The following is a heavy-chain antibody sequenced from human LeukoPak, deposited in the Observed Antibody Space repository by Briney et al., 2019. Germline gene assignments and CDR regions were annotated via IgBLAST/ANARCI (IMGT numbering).Heavy chain of an antibody. CDR2: ISYDGSNE. V-gene: IGHV3-30*18. CDR1: GFSFSSYG. J-gene: IGHJ4*02. CDR3: AKDQRWESPHYLDS. Sequence: GRSLRLSCAASGFSFSSYGMHWVRQAPGKGLEWVAVISYDGSNEYFADSVKGRFTVSRDNSKNTLYVQMNSLRDEDTALYYCAKDQRWESPHYLDSWGQGTLVTVSS. D-gene: IGHD1-26*01.